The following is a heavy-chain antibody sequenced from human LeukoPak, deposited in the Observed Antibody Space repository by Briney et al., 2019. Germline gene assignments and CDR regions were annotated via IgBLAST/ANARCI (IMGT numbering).Heavy chain of an antibody. Sequence: PSETLSLTCTVSGASISNYLWSWIRQPPGKGLEWIGYIYYSGSTNYNPSLKSRVTISVDTSKNQFSLKLSSVTAADTAVYYCARENIQLWSNFDYWGQGTLVTVSS. D-gene: IGHD5-18*01. V-gene: IGHV4-59*12. CDR3: ARENIQLWSNFDY. CDR2: IYYSGST. CDR1: GASISNYL. J-gene: IGHJ4*02.